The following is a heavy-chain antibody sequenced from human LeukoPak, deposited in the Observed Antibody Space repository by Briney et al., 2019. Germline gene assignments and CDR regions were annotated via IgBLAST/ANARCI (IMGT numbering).Heavy chain of an antibody. CDR3: GASRQYVGAFDI. CDR1: GFTFSSYE. D-gene: IGHD3-16*01. Sequence: GGSLRLSCAASGFTFSSYELYWVRQAPGKGLEWISYISSSSSTIRYADSVRGRFTISRAGARESLFLRMNSLRAEDTAIYYCGASRQYVGAFDIWGQGTLVTVSS. V-gene: IGHV3-48*03. CDR2: ISSSSSTI. J-gene: IGHJ3*02.